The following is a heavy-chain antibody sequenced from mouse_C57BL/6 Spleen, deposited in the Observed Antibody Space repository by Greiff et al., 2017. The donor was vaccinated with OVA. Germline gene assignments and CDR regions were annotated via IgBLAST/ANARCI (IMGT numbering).Heavy chain of an antibody. J-gene: IGHJ2*01. CDR3: ARNGWDVGFDY. CDR1: GFSLTRYG. D-gene: IGHD4-1*01. Sequence: QVQLQQSGPGLVQPSQCLSITCTVSGFSLTRYGVHWVRQSPGKGLEWLGVIWSGGSTDYNAAFISRLSISTDNSKSQVYLKKNSLQADDAALNYCARNGWDVGFDYWGQGTTLTVSS. V-gene: IGHV2-2*01. CDR2: IWSGGST.